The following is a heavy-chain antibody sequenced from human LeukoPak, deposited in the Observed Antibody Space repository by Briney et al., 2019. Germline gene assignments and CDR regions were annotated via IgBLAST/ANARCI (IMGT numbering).Heavy chain of an antibody. D-gene: IGHD3-3*01. CDR1: GGSISSNNYY. Sequence: SETLSLTCAVSGGSISSNNYYWGWIRLPPGKGLEWIGSIYYSGSTYYSPSLNSRVTISVDTSKNQFSLRLSSVTAADTAVYYCARVRARWSGPLPKYGMDVWGQGTTVTVSS. CDR3: ARVRARWSGPLPKYGMDV. J-gene: IGHJ6*02. V-gene: IGHV4-39*01. CDR2: IYYSGST.